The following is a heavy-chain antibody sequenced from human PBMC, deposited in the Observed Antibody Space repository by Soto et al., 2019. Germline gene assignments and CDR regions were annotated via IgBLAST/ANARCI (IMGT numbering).Heavy chain of an antibody. J-gene: IGHJ4*01. Sequence: GSLRLSCAASGFTFSHYTMNWVRQAPGKGLEWVSSISHSGTYIYYADSLKGRFTISRDNAKNSLYLHMNNLRAEDTAVYHCARIGLYDSDDYYYPDYWGQGTLVTVSS. CDR2: ISHSGTYI. D-gene: IGHD3-22*01. CDR1: GFTFSHYT. V-gene: IGHV3-21*04. CDR3: ARIGLYDSDDYYYPDY.